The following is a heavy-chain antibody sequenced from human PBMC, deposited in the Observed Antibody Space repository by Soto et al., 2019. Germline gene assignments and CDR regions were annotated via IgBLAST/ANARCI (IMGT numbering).Heavy chain of an antibody. CDR2: ITGSGRDT. D-gene: IGHD2-8*01. Sequence: QPGGSLRLSCAASGFTFRNTVLIWVRQAPGKGLDWVSGITGSGRDTYYADSVKGRFTISRDNSKNMVFLQMNSLRAEDTALYYCAKNGLDNSPSAIDSWGPGTLVTVSS. J-gene: IGHJ4*02. CDR3: AKNGLDNSPSAIDS. CDR1: GFTFRNTV. V-gene: IGHV3-23*01.